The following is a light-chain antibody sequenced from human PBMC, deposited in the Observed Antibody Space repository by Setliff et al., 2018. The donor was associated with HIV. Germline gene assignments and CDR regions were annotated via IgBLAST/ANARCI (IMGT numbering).Light chain of an antibody. CDR1: SSDVGGYDY. CDR3: CSYAGCYSFYV. V-gene: IGLV2-11*01. CDR2: DVV. J-gene: IGLJ1*01. Sequence: SVLAQPRSVSGSPGHAVTISCTGTSSDVGGYDYVSWYQQLPGKAPKLIIYDVVKRSSGVSNRFSGSKSGNTASLTISGLQADDEGDYYCCSYAGCYSFYVFGPGTKVTVL.